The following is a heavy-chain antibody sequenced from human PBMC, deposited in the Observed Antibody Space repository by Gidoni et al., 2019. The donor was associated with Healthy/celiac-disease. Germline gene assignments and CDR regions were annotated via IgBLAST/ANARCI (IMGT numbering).Heavy chain of an antibody. J-gene: IGHJ3*02. CDR2: INHSGST. D-gene: IGHD6-19*01. CDR3: ARGVPRAQWPTRGAFDI. Sequence: QVQLQQWGAGLLKPSETLSLTCAVYGGSFSGYYWSWIRQPPGKGLEWIGEINHSGSTNYNPSLKSRVTISVDTSKNQFSLKLSSVTAADTAVYYCARGVPRAQWPTRGAFDIWGQGTMVTVSS. CDR1: GGSFSGYY. V-gene: IGHV4-34*01.